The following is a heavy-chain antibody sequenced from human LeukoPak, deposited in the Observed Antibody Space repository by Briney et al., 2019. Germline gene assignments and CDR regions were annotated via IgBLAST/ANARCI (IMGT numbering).Heavy chain of an antibody. V-gene: IGHV4-59*01. CDR2: IYYSGST. J-gene: IGHJ4*02. CDR3: ARAFASSSPFDY. CDR1: GGSISSYY. D-gene: IGHD6-6*01. Sequence: PSETLSLTCTVSGGSISSYYWSWIRQPPGKGLEWIGYIYYSGSTNYNPSLKSRVTISVDTSKNQSSLKLSSVTAADTAVYYCARAFASSSPFDYWGQGTLVTVSS.